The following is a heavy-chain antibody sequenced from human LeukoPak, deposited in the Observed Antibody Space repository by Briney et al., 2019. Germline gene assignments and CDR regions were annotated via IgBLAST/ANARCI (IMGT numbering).Heavy chain of an antibody. CDR1: GGSISSYY. J-gene: IGHJ6*02. V-gene: IGHV4-59*08. CDR3: ARQGYNYYYYGMDV. Sequence: SETLSLTCTVSGGSISSYYWSWIRQPPGKGLEWIGYIYYSGSTNYNPSLKSRVTISVDTSKNQSSLKLSSVTAADTAVYYCARQGYNYYYYGMDVWGQGTTVTVSS. CDR2: IYYSGST. D-gene: IGHD1-1*01.